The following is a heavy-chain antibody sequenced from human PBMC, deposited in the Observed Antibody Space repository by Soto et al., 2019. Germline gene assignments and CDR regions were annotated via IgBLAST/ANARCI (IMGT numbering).Heavy chain of an antibody. Sequence: PGGSLRLSCSASGFTFSSFNMHWVRRAPGKGLEWVSSISGTTKYIYYGDSVKGRFTISRDNAENSMFLQMNRLRVEDTAVYYCARSVIFRGLIRTFDMWGQGTLVTVS. CDR3: ARSVIFRGLIRTFDM. V-gene: IGHV3-21*01. CDR1: GFTFSSFN. J-gene: IGHJ3*02. CDR2: ISGTTKYI. D-gene: IGHD3-10*01.